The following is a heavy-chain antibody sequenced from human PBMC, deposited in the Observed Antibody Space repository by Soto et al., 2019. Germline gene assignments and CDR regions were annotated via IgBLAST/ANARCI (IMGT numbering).Heavy chain of an antibody. D-gene: IGHD1-26*01. J-gene: IGHJ4*02. CDR2: ISGSGNTI. Sequence: EVQLVESGGGLVQPGGSLRLSCAAFGFKISSSSMNWVRQAPGRGLEWVAYISGSGNTIYHADSVKGRFTISRDNTKNSLYLQMSSLRAEDTAVYYCAREGGSYHFDYWGQGTLVTVSS. CDR3: AREGGSYHFDY. CDR1: GFKISSSS. V-gene: IGHV3-48*03.